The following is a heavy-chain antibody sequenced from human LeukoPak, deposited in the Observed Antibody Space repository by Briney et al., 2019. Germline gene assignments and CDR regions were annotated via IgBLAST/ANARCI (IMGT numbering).Heavy chain of an antibody. CDR2: IIPILGTA. J-gene: IGHJ5*02. CDR3: ARDQSGEWFDP. V-gene: IGHV1-69*04. D-gene: IGHD3-10*01. Sequence: SVKVSCKASGYTFTSYGISWVRQAPGQGLEWMGRIIPILGTANYAQKFQGRVTITADKSTSTAYMELSSLRSEDTAVYYCARDQSGEWFDPWGQGTLVTASS. CDR1: GYTFTSYG.